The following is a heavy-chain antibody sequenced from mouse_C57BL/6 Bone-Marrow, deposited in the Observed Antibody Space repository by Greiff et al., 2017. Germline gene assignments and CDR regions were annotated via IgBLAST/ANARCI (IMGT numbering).Heavy chain of an antibody. D-gene: IGHD4-1*01. V-gene: IGHV1-62-3*01. Sequence: QVQLQQSGAELVKPGASVKLSCKASGYTFTSYWMHWVKQRHGRGLEWIGRIDPDCGGTKYNEKFKSKATMNVDKPSSTAYMQLISLTSEDSAVYYCARLGRGCYYAMDYWGQGTSVTVSS. CDR2: IDPDCGGT. J-gene: IGHJ4*01. CDR1: GYTFTSYW. CDR3: ARLGRGCYYAMDY.